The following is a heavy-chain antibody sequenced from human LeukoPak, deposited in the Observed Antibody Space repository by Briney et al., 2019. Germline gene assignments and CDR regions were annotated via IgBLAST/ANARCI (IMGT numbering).Heavy chain of an antibody. Sequence: ASVKVSCKASGYTFTSYYMHWVRQAPGQGLEWMGIINPSGGSTSYAQKFQGRVTMTRDTSTSTVYMELSSLRSEDTAVYYCARAQMRRFLEWLDEGYYFDYWGQGTLVTVSS. CDR1: GYTFTSYY. D-gene: IGHD3-3*01. CDR3: ARAQMRRFLEWLDEGYYFDY. V-gene: IGHV1-46*01. J-gene: IGHJ4*02. CDR2: INPSGGST.